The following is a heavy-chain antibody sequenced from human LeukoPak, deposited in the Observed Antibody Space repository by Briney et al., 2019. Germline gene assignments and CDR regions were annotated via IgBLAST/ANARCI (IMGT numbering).Heavy chain of an antibody. J-gene: IGHJ4*02. D-gene: IGHD3-10*01. CDR3: ADFGSGSYIFNY. Sequence: GGSLRLSCAASGFTFSSYAMCWVRQAPGKGPEWAATIRHPSDACYADSVMDRFTISRDHSKSMLYLHMNSLSGEDTALYYCADFGSGSYIFNYWGQGSLVTVSS. CDR1: GFTFSSYA. V-gene: IGHV3-23*01. CDR2: IRHPSDA.